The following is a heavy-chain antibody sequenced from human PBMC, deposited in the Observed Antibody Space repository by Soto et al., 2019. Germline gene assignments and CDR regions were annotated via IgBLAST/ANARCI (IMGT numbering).Heavy chain of an antibody. D-gene: IGHD6-19*01. CDR3: ARDKNRDSSGSHDAFDI. J-gene: IGHJ3*02. Sequence: ASVKVSCKASGYTFTSYAMHWVRQAPGQRLEWMGWINGGNGNTKYSQRFQGRVTITTDESASTAYMELSSLRSEDTAVYYCARDKNRDSSGSHDAFDIWGQGTMVTVSS. CDR1: GYTFTSYA. V-gene: IGHV1-3*01. CDR2: INGGNGNT.